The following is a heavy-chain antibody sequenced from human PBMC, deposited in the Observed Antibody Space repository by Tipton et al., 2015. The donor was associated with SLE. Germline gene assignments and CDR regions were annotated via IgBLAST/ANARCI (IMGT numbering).Heavy chain of an antibody. V-gene: IGHV3-7*01. D-gene: IGHD3-9*01. Sequence: SLRLSCAASGFTFSSYWMSWVRQAPGKGLEWVANIKQDGSEKYYVDSVKGRFTISRDNAKNSLYLQMNSLRAEDTAVYYCAREEFEGSAGNWFDPWGQGTLVTVSS. J-gene: IGHJ5*02. CDR1: GFTFSSYW. CDR3: AREEFEGSAGNWFDP. CDR2: IKQDGSEK.